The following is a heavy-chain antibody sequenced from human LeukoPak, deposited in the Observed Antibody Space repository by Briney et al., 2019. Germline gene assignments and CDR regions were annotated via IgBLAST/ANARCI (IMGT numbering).Heavy chain of an antibody. Sequence: GGSLRLSCAASGFTVSSNYMSWVRQAPGKGLEWVSLIYSGGSTYYAESVKGRFTISRDNSKNTLYLQMNSLRAEDTAVYYCAKQGGYYDSSGYEDYWGQGTLVTVSS. CDR1: GFTVSSNY. J-gene: IGHJ4*02. V-gene: IGHV3-66*04. CDR3: AKQGGYYDSSGYEDY. D-gene: IGHD3-22*01. CDR2: IYSGGST.